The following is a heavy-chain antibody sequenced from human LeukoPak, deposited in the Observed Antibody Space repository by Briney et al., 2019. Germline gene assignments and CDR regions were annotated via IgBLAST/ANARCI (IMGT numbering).Heavy chain of an antibody. J-gene: IGHJ4*02. CDR2: INHSGST. CDR1: GGSFSGYY. CDR3: ARHWPGYCSGGSCYPNGIDY. V-gene: IGHV4-34*01. Sequence: SETLSLTCAVYGGSFSGYYWSWIRQPPGKGLEWIGEINHSGSTNYNPSLKSRVTISVDTSKNQFSLKLSSVTAADTAVYYCARHWPGYCSGGSCYPNGIDYWGQGTLVTVSS. D-gene: IGHD2-15*01.